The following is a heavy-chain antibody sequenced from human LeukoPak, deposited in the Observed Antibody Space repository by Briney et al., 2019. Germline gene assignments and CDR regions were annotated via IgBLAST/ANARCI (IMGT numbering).Heavy chain of an antibody. Sequence: GGSLRLSCAASGFTFSSYWMSWVRQAPGKGLEWVANIKREGSEKYYVGSVKGRFTISRDNAKNSLYLQMNSLRVEDTAVYYCARDGPPHDDYWDQGTLVTVSS. D-gene: IGHD1-1*01. CDR1: GFTFSSYW. CDR3: ARDGPPHDDY. CDR2: IKREGSEK. V-gene: IGHV3-7*01. J-gene: IGHJ4*02.